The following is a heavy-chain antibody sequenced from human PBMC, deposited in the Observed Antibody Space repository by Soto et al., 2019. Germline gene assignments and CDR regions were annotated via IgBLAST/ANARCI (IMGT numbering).Heavy chain of an antibody. CDR1: GFAFSRSW. CDR2: ISTDGSTT. D-gene: IGHD2-21*01. J-gene: IGHJ4*02. CDR3: VRDFWVRSIPGVAS. Sequence: DVQVVESGGGLVQPGASLRLSCAASGFAFSRSWMYWVRQAPGKGLVWVARISTDGSTTDYADSVEGRFTLYRENAKQRGHLQMNSLGADARPLYYCVRDFWVRSIPGVASWGQGARGTVS. V-gene: IGHV3-74*01.